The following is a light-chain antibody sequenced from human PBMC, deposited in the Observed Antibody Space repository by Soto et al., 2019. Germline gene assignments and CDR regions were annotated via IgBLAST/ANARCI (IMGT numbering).Light chain of an antibody. CDR2: DVS. V-gene: IGLV2-14*03. Sequence: QSALAQPASVSASPGQSITISCTGTSSDVGSYNSVSWYQQYPGKAPTLMIHDVSNRPSGVSNRFSGSKSGNTASLTISGLQAEDEADYYCSSFTSSSSYVFGSGTQLTVL. J-gene: IGLJ7*01. CDR1: SSDVGSYNS. CDR3: SSFTSSSSYV.